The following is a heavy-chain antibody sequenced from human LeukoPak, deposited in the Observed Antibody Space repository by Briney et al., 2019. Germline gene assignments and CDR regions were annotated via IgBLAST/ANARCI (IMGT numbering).Heavy chain of an antibody. D-gene: IGHD6-13*01. V-gene: IGHV3-21*01. CDR1: GFTFSSYS. CDR3: ARDPYSSSWPGWFDP. Sequence: PGGSLRLSCAASGFTFSSYSMNWVRQAPGKGLEWVSSISSSSSYIYYADSVKGRFTISRDNAKNSLYLQMNSLRAEDTAVYYCARDPYSSSWPGWFDPWGQGTLVTVSS. CDR2: ISSSSSYI. J-gene: IGHJ5*02.